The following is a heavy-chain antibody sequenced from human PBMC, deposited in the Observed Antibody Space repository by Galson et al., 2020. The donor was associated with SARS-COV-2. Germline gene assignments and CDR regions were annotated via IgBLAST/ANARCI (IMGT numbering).Heavy chain of an antibody. Sequence: SGPPLVKHTETLTLTYAVSGFSLTNNRMGVSWIRQPPGKALEWLGHIYSSDQPSYNTPLKNRLTISKDTSASQMVLTVTNVDPVDTATYYCARFNDCVWVSWSLRYFDHWGQGALVTVSS. V-gene: IGHV2-26*01. J-gene: IGHJ4*03. CDR1: GFSLTNNRMG. CDR3: ARFNDCVWVSWSLRYFDH. CDR2: IYSSDQP. D-gene: IGHD3-16*01.